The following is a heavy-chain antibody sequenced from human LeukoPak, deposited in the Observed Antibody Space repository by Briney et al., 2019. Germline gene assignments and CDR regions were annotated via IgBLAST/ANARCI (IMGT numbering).Heavy chain of an antibody. Sequence: SETLSLTCTVSGASVSSHYWSWLRQPPGEGLEWIGFVFYGVSPFYNPSLRSRVTISVDTSKKQASLKLSSVTAADTGVYYCARLHCSSTSCYDYYYYYMDVWGKGTTVIVSS. CDR2: VFYGVSP. CDR3: ARLHCSSTSCYDYYYYYMDV. CDR1: GASVSSHY. J-gene: IGHJ6*03. V-gene: IGHV4-59*08. D-gene: IGHD2-2*01.